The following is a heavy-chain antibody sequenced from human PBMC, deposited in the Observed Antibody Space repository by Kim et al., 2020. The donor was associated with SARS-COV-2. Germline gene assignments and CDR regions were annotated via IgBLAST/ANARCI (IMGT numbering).Heavy chain of an antibody. D-gene: IGHD5-12*01. CDR1: GFTFSSYS. CDR2: ISSSSSYI. J-gene: IGHJ4*02. Sequence: GGSLRLSCAASGFTFSSYSMNWVRQAPGKGLEWVSSISSSSSYIYYADSVKGRFTISRDNAKNSLYLQMNSLRAEDTAVYYCARVVEGYSGYDWFVREDYFDYWGQGTLVTVSS. CDR3: ARVVEGYSGYDWFVREDYFDY. V-gene: IGHV3-21*01.